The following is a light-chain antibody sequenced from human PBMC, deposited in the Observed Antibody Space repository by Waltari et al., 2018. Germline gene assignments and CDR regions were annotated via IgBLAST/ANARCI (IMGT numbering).Light chain of an antibody. J-gene: IGLJ3*02. CDR2: KAD. CDR1: SGSVSTTSY. CDR3: ALYMGSGIWV. V-gene: IGLV8-61*01. Sequence: QTVVTQEPSLSVSPGGTVTLTCALSSGSVSTTSYATWYQQSPGQAPRTLVYKADSRSSGVPDRFSGSILGNKAALTITGAQADDESDYYCALYMGSGIWVFGGVTKLTVL.